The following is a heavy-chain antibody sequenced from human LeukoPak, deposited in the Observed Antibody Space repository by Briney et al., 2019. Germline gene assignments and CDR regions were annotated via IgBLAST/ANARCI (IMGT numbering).Heavy chain of an antibody. V-gene: IGHV1-18*01. CDR3: ARDHQVPAYIVATMGDFDY. CDR1: GSTFTSYG. J-gene: IGHJ4*02. CDR2: ISAYNGNT. Sequence: ASVKVSCKASGSTFTSYGISWVRQAPGQGLEWMGWISAYNGNTNYAQKLQGRVTMTTDTSTSTAYMELRSLRSDDTAVYYCARDHQVPAYIVATMGDFDYWGQGTLVTVSS. D-gene: IGHD5-12*01.